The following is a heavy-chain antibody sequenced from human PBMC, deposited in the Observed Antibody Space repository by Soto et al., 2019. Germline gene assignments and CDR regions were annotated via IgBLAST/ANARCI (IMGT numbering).Heavy chain of an antibody. J-gene: IGHJ4*02. Sequence: EVQLVESGGGLVQPGRSLRLSCAASGFTFDDYAMHWVRQAPGKGLEWVSGISWNSGNIGYADSVKGRFTISRDNAKDSLYLQVNSLRAEDTALYYCATMDQLGDYWGQGTLVTVSS. CDR2: ISWNSGNI. CDR1: GFTFDDYA. V-gene: IGHV3-9*01. D-gene: IGHD1-1*01. CDR3: ATMDQLGDY.